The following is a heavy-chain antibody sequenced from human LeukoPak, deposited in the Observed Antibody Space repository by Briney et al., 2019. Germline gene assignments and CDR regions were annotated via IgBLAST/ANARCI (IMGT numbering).Heavy chain of an antibody. CDR1: GFTFSSYA. J-gene: IGHJ4*02. CDR2: ISGSGGST. V-gene: IGHV3-23*01. D-gene: IGHD1-26*01. CDR3: AKDFVRGSGSYQPPPNFDY. Sequence: GGSLRLSCAASGFTFSSYAMSWVRQAPGKGLESVSAISGSGGSTYYADSVKGRFTISRDNSKNTLYLQMSSLRAEDTAVYYCAKDFVRGSGSYQPPPNFDYWGQGTLVTVSS.